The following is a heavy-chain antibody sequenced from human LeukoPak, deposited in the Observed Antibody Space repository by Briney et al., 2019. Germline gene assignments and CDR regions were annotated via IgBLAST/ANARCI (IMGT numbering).Heavy chain of an antibody. D-gene: IGHD3-3*01. CDR1: GYTFTSYD. Sequence: GASVKVSCKASGYTFTSYDINWVRQATGQGLEWMGWMNPNSGNTGYAQKFQGRVTMTRNTSISTAYMELSSLRSEDTAVYYCARGYGVLRFLEWSHYYYYMDVWGKGTTVTVSS. CDR3: ARGYGVLRFLEWSHYYYYMDV. CDR2: MNPNSGNT. V-gene: IGHV1-8*01. J-gene: IGHJ6*03.